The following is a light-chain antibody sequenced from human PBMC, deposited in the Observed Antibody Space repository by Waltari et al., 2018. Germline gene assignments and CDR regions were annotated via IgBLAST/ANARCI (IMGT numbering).Light chain of an antibody. CDR1: QSINNY. V-gene: IGKV1-39*01. J-gene: IGKJ2*01. Sequence: DIQMTQSPSSLSASVGDRVTITCRASQSINNYLNWYQQKPGKAPNLLIYAASSLHGGVPSRFSGSGSGTDFTLTISSLQADDVATYYCQQSSSTPQDAFGQGTKLEIK. CDR2: AAS. CDR3: QQSSSTPQDA.